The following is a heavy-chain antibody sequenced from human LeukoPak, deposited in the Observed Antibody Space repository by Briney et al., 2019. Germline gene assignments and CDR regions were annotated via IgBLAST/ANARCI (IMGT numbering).Heavy chain of an antibody. V-gene: IGHV4-39*01. CDR3: ARASSGYYWDFDY. CDR1: GESISSYNYF. Sequence: SETRSLICTVSGESISSYNYFWGWIRQPPGKGLEWVGSIYYRGNTYYNPSLKSRVTLSADTSKNQFSLKVTSVTAADTAVYYCARASSGYYWDFDYWGQGALVTVSS. J-gene: IGHJ4*02. CDR2: IYYRGNT. D-gene: IGHD3-22*01.